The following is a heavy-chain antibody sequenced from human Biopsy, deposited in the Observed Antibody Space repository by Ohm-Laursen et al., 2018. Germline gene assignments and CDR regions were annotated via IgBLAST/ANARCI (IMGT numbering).Heavy chain of an antibody. Sequence: SLRLSCTASGFTFSSTWMTWVRQAPGKGLEWVASIKEDGREKFYVDSVKGRFTITRDNTQKLLYLQMNSLRVDDTAVHYCARGRSMDVWGQGTTVTVSS. CDR2: IKEDGREK. V-gene: IGHV3-7*01. J-gene: IGHJ6*02. CDR3: ARGRSMDV. CDR1: GFTFSSTW.